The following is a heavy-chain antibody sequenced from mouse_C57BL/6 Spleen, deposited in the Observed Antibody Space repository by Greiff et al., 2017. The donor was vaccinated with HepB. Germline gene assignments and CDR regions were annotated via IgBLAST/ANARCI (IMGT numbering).Heavy chain of an antibody. CDR2: ISYSGST. CDR3: ARDGDYGNWYFDV. CDR1: GYSITSGYD. V-gene: IGHV3-1*01. J-gene: IGHJ1*03. D-gene: IGHD2-4*01. Sequence: QLQQSGPGMVKPSQSLCLTCTVTGYSITSGYDWHWIRHFPGNKLEWMGYISYSGSTNYNPSLKSRISITHDTSKNHFFLKLNSVTTEDTATYYCARDGDYGNWYFDVWGTGTTVTVSS.